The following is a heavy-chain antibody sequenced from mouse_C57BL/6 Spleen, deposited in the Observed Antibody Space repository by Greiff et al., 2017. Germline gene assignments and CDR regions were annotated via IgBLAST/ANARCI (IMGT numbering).Heavy chain of an antibody. CDR1: GYTFTGYW. CDR3: ARRGIYYGNSYGPLFVY. Sequence: QVQLKQSGAELMKPGASVKLSCKATGYTFTGYWIEWVKQRPGHGLEWIGEILPGSGSTNYNEKFKGKATFTADTSSNTAYMQLSSLTTEDSAIYYCARRGIYYGNSYGPLFVYWGQGTTLTVSS. J-gene: IGHJ2*01. CDR2: ILPGSGST. V-gene: IGHV1-9*01. D-gene: IGHD1-1*01.